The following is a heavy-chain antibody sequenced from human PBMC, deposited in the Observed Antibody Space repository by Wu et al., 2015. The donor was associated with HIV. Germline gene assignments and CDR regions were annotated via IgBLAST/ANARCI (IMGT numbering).Heavy chain of an antibody. D-gene: IGHD2-21*01. J-gene: IGHJ6*03. Sequence: QVQLLQSGAEVTKPGASVRVSCQTSGYSFTAHYIHWVRQAPGQGLEWMGWIRPDSGATVYAEKFEDRVTLTRDASISTAYLQLNRLRSDDTAVYFCARDLGDDFAVRGYYWYMDVWGRGTAITVSS. CDR1: GYSFTAHY. CDR3: ARDLGDDFAVRGYYWYMDV. CDR2: IRPDSGAT. V-gene: IGHV1-2*02.